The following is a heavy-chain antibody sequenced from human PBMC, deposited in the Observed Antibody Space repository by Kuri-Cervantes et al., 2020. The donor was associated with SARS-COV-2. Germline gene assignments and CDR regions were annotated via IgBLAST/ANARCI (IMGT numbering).Heavy chain of an antibody. CDR3: ARLGTGLPFDS. CDR2: IYYRGNT. CDR1: GASISETIFW. V-gene: IGHV4-39*01. Sequence: SETLSLTCIVSGASISETIFWWGWIRQPPGRGLEWIGSIYYRGNTYYNPSLKSQITMSVDTSKSQFSLRLRSVTAADTAMYYCARLGTGLPFDSWGQGTLVTVSS. J-gene: IGHJ4*02. D-gene: IGHD7-27*01.